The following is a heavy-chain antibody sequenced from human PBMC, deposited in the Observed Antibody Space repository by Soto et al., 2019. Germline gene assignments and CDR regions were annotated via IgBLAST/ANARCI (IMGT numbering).Heavy chain of an antibody. Sequence: ASVKVSCKASGGTFSSYAISWVRQAPGQGLEWMGGIIPIFGTANYAQKFQGRVTITADESTSTAYMELSSLRSEDTAVYYCARVWKTQTSEYSSSSARAPGFDPWGQGTLVTVSS. CDR2: IIPIFGTA. D-gene: IGHD6-6*01. CDR3: ARVWKTQTSEYSSSSARAPGFDP. J-gene: IGHJ5*02. CDR1: GGTFSSYA. V-gene: IGHV1-69*13.